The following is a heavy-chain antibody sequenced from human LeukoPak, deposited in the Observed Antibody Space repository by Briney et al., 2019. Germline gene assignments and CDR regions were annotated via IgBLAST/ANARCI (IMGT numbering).Heavy chain of an antibody. Sequence: GSSVKVACKASGGTFTNYAVSWVRQAPGQGLEWVGIISPIFHVANYAQNFLGRVTITADESTSTAYMEMRNLRSDDTATYYCARVERGSPFWSGLWGQGTLVTVSS. CDR1: GGTFTNYA. CDR2: ISPIFHVA. V-gene: IGHV1-69*15. D-gene: IGHD3-3*01. CDR3: ARVERGSPFWSGL. J-gene: IGHJ4*02.